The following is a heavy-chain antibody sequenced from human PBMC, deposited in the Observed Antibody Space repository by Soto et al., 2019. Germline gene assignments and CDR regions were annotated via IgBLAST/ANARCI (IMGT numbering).Heavy chain of an antibody. Sequence: ASVKVSCKASRHMFTTYDINWVRQATGQGLEWKGWMNPRSGNTGYAQKFQGRVTMTRNTSITTVYMELSSLRSEDTAVYYCVGLLMTRLDSWGQGTLVTVSS. CDR2: MNPRSGNT. D-gene: IGHD2-21*02. CDR1: RHMFTTYD. CDR3: VGLLMTRLDS. J-gene: IGHJ4*02. V-gene: IGHV1-8*01.